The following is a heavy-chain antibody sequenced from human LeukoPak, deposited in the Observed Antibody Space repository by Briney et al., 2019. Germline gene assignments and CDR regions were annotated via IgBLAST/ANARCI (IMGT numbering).Heavy chain of an antibody. D-gene: IGHD6-13*01. CDR3: ARVTGRIAAAGTFDY. Sequence: SVKVSCKASGGTFSSYAISWVRQAPGQGLEWMGGIIPIFGTANYAQKFQGRVTITADESTSTAYMELSSLRSEDTAVYYCARVTGRIAAAGTFDYWGQGTLVAVSS. V-gene: IGHV1-69*13. CDR1: GGTFSSYA. J-gene: IGHJ4*02. CDR2: IIPIFGTA.